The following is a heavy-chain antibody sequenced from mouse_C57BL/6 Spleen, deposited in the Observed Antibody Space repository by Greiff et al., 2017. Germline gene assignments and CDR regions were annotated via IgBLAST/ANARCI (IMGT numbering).Heavy chain of an antibody. D-gene: IGHD2-3*01. CDR2: ISDGGSYT. Sequence: EVNVVESGGGLVKPGGSLKLSCAASGFTFSSYAMSWVRQTPEKRLEWVATISDGGSYTYYPDNVKGRFTISRDNAKNNLYLQMSHLKSEDTAMYYCARDLYDPAFDYWGQGTTLTVSS. CDR3: ARDLYDPAFDY. V-gene: IGHV5-4*01. CDR1: GFTFSSYA. J-gene: IGHJ2*01.